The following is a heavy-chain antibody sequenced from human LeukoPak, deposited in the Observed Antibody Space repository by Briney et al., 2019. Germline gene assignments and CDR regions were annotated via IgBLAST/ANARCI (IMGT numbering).Heavy chain of an antibody. CDR2: INHSGST. D-gene: IGHD3-3*01. J-gene: IGHJ6*02. CDR3: ARGTIPRQFLEWSTYYYYYGMDV. CDR1: GGSFSGYY. V-gene: IGHV4-34*01. Sequence: SETLSLTCAVYGGSFSGYYWSWIRQPPGKGLEWIGEINHSGSTNYNPSLKSRVTISVDTSKNQFSLKLSSVTAADTAVYYCARGTIPRQFLEWSTYYYYYGMDVWGQGTTVTVSS.